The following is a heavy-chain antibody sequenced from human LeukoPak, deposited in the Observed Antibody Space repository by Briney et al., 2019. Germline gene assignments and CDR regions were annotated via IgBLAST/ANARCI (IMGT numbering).Heavy chain of an antibody. Sequence: SETLSLTCTVSGGSISSYYWSWIRQPPGKGLEWIGYIYYSGSTNYNPSLKRRVTISVDTSKNQFSLKLSSVTAADTAVYYCARGGSGSYSNYWGQGTLVTVSS. CDR2: IYYSGST. J-gene: IGHJ4*02. CDR1: GGSISSYY. D-gene: IGHD3-10*01. V-gene: IGHV4-59*01. CDR3: ARGGSGSYSNY.